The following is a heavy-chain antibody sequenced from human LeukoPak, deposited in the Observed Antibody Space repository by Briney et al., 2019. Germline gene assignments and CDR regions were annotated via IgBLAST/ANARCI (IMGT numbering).Heavy chain of an antibody. CDR3: ARSPSTSWYTWFDP. CDR2: ISAYNGNT. V-gene: IGHV1-18*01. D-gene: IGHD2-2*02. CDR1: GYTFTSYG. Sequence: ASVKVSCKASGYTFTSYGISWVRQAPGQGLEWMGWISAYNGNTNYAQKLQGRVTMTTDTSTSTAYMELRSLRSDDTAVYYCARSPSTSWYTWFDPWGQGTLSPSPQ. J-gene: IGHJ5*02.